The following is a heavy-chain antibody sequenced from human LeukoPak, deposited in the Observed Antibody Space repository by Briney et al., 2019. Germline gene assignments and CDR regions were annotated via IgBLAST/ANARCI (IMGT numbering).Heavy chain of an antibody. Sequence: GGSLRLSCAASRFSFSSYGMHWVRQAPGKGLEWVASIWYDGTDQNYGESVKGRFTISRDNSKNMLDLQMNSLRAEDTAVYYCARDRSWGSGQLDYWGQGTLVTVSS. CDR1: RFSFSSYG. V-gene: IGHV3-33*01. J-gene: IGHJ4*02. CDR2: IWYDGTDQ. CDR3: ARDRSWGSGQLDY. D-gene: IGHD7-27*01.